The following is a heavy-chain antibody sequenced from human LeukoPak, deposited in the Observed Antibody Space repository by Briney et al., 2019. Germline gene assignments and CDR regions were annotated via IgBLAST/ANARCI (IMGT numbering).Heavy chain of an antibody. D-gene: IGHD3-3*01. J-gene: IGHJ4*02. CDR3: ARDLDFGVVPRDDY. CDR1: GCTFTSYG. CDR2: ISAYNGNT. V-gene: IGHV1-18*01. Sequence: GASVKVSCKGSGCTFTSYGIRWVRQAPGQELEWMGWISAYNGNTNYAQKLQGRVTMTTDTSTSTAYMELRSLRSDDTAVYYCARDLDFGVVPRDDYWGLRTLVTVSS.